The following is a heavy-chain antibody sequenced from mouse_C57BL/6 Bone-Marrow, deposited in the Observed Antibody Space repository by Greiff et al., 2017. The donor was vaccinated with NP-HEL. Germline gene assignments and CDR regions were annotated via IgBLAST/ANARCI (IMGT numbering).Heavy chain of an antibody. V-gene: IGHV1-54*01. CDR2: INPGSGGT. CDR3: ARQDPGYFDV. CDR1: GYAFTNYL. Sequence: QVQLQQSGAELVRPGTSVKVSCKASGYAFTNYLIEWVKQRPGQGLEWIGVINPGSGGTNYNEKFKGKATLTADKSSSTAYMQLSSLTSEDSAVYFCARQDPGYFDVWGTGTTVTVSS. J-gene: IGHJ1*03.